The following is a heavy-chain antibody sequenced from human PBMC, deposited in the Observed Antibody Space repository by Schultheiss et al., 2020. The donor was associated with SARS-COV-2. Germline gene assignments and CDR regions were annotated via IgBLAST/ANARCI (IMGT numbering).Heavy chain of an antibody. V-gene: IGHV3-49*04. CDR3: TTAHIVVVPAARAHYYGMDV. D-gene: IGHD2-2*01. J-gene: IGHJ6*02. CDR2: IRSKAYGGTT. Sequence: GESLKISCTASGFTFGDYAMSWVRQAPGKGLEWVGFIRSKAYGGTTEYAASVKGRFTISRDDSKSIAYLQMNSLKTEDTAVYYCTTAHIVVVPAARAHYYGMDVWGQGTTVTVSS. CDR1: GFTFGDYA.